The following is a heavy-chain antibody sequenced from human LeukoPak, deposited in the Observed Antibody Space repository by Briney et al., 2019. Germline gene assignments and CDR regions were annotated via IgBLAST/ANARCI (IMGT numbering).Heavy chain of an antibody. CDR1: GYTFTSYD. D-gene: IGHD3-3*01. CDR2: VNPNSGNT. Sequence: ASVKVSCKASGYTFTSYDINWVRQATGQGLEWMGWVNPNSGNTGYAQKFQGRVTMTRNTSTSTAYMELSSLRSEDTAVYYCARSLPYYDFWSGKIGYYYYGMDVWGQGTTVTVSS. CDR3: ARSLPYYDFWSGKIGYYYYGMDV. J-gene: IGHJ6*02. V-gene: IGHV1-8*01.